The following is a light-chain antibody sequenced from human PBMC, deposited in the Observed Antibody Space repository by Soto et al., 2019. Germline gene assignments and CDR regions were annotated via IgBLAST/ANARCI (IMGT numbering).Light chain of an antibody. J-gene: IGLJ1*01. V-gene: IGLV1-44*01. Sequence: QSVLTQPPSASGTPGQRVTISCSGSSSNIGSNTVNWYQQLPGTAPTLLIYNNDQRPSGVPDRFSGSKSGTSASLAISGLQSEDEADYYCAAWDSSLIGYVFGTGTKLTVL. CDR3: AAWDSSLIGYV. CDR1: SSNIGSNT. CDR2: NND.